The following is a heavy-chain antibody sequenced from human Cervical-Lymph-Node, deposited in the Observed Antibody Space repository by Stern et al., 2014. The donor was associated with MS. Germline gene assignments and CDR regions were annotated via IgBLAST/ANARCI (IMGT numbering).Heavy chain of an antibody. CDR2: IIPILGAT. CDR1: GGTFSSYG. Sequence: QVQLVQSGAEVMQPGASVKVSCKASGGTFSSYGISWVRQAPGQGLEWMGGIIPILGATTYAPKFQARVTITADESTSTAYMELSSLGSEDTAVYYCARNMNWSKDNDEYCYDAMDVWGQGTTVTVSS. V-gene: IGHV1-69*01. D-gene: IGHD1-1*01. CDR3: ARNMNWSKDNDEYCYDAMDV. J-gene: IGHJ6*02.